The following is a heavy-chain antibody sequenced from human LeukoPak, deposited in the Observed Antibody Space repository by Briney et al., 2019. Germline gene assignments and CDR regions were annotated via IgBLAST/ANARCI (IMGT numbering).Heavy chain of an antibody. Sequence: PSETLSLTCTVSGGSISSYYWSWIRQPPGKRLEWIGYIYYSGSTNYNPSLKSRVTISVDTSKNQFSLKLSSVTAADMAVYYCARTPGRWFDPWGQGTLVTVSS. J-gene: IGHJ5*02. D-gene: IGHD3-10*01. CDR1: GGSISSYY. CDR2: IYYSGST. CDR3: ARTPGRWFDP. V-gene: IGHV4-59*01.